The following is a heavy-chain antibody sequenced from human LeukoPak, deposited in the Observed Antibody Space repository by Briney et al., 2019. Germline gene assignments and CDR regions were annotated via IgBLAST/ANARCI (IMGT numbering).Heavy chain of an antibody. J-gene: IGHJ4*02. CDR1: GYTFTGSY. V-gene: IGHV1-2*02. Sequence: GASVKVSCKASGYTFTGSYMHWVRQAPGHRLEWMGWINPNSVGTNYAQRFQGRVTMIRDTSTSTDYTDLCGPRSDDTPLCFCARFDYWGQGSVVTVSS. CDR2: INPNSVGT. CDR3: ARFDY.